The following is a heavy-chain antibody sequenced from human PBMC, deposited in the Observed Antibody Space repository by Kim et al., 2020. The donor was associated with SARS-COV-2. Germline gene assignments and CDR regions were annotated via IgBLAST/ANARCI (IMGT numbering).Heavy chain of an antibody. V-gene: IGHV4-59*01. CDR2: IYYSGST. D-gene: IGHD2-15*01. CDR1: GGSISSYY. Sequence: SETLSLTCTVSGGSISSYYWSWIRQPPGKGLEWIGYIYYSGSTNYNPSLKSRVTISVDTSKNQFSLKLSSVTAADTAVYYCARDLGGGGEFDYWGQGTLVTVSS. CDR3: ARDLGGGGEFDY. J-gene: IGHJ4*02.